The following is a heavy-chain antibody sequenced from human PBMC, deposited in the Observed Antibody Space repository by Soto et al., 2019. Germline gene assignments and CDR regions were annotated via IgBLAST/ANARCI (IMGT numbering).Heavy chain of an antibody. Sequence: PGGSLRLSCAASGFTFSSYSMNWVRQAPGKGLEWVSSISSSSSYIYYADSVKGRFAISRDNAKNSLYLQMNSPRAEDTAVYYCARGQSYAPADAFDIWGQGTMVTVSS. CDR1: GFTFSSYS. CDR3: ARGQSYAPADAFDI. CDR2: ISSSSSYI. V-gene: IGHV3-21*01. J-gene: IGHJ3*02. D-gene: IGHD3-16*01.